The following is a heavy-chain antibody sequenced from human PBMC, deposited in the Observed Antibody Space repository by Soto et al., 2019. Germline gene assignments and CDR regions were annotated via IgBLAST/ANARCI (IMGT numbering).Heavy chain of an antibody. V-gene: IGHV3-13*05. J-gene: IGHJ6*02. D-gene: IGHD2-15*01. CDR1: AFALSSYD. Sequence: PGGSLRLSCAASAFALSSYDMHWVRQPNGKGLEWVSALGAADDPYYLGSVKGRFTISRENAKNSLYLQMNNLRAGDTAVYYCAXAYSGRLPRRADYYYAMDVWGQGTTVTVSS. CDR3: AXAYSGRLPRRADYYYAMDV. CDR2: LGAADDP.